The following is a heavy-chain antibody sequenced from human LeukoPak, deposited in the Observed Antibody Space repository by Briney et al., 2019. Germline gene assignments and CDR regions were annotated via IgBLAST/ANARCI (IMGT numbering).Heavy chain of an antibody. CDR2: VYYSVSS. CDR1: GGSISSYY. Sequence: SETLSLTCTVSGGSISSYYWTWIRQAPGKGLEWIGYVYYSVSSNYNPSLKSRVSISQDTSKNQVSLKLSSVSAADTAVYYCARQESGPYHYMDVWGKGTTVTVSS. D-gene: IGHD3-3*01. J-gene: IGHJ6*03. CDR3: ARQESGPYHYMDV. V-gene: IGHV4-59*08.